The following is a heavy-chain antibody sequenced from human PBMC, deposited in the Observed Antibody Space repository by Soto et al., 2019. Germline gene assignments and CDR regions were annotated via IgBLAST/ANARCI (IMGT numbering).Heavy chain of an antibody. CDR3: ARDDGLNYYDSSGYLAY. Sequence: SETLSLTCAVYGGSFSGYYWSWIRQPPGKGLEWIGEINHSGSTNYNPSLKSRVTISVDTSKNQFSLKLSSVTAADTAVYYCARDDGLNYYDSSGYLAYWGQGTLVTVSS. D-gene: IGHD3-22*01. J-gene: IGHJ4*02. V-gene: IGHV4-34*01. CDR2: INHSGST. CDR1: GGSFSGYY.